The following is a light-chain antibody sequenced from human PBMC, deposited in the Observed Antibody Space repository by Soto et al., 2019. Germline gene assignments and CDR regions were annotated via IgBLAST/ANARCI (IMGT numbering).Light chain of an antibody. CDR3: QKYNSAPRT. CDR1: QVISSY. V-gene: IGKV1-27*01. J-gene: IGKJ1*01. Sequence: DIQMTQSPSSLSASVGDRVTITCRASQVISSYLAWYQQKPGKVPKLLIYAASTLQSGVPSRFSGSRSGTEFTLTISSLQPEDVSTYYCQKYNSAPRTFGQGTKVEIK. CDR2: AAS.